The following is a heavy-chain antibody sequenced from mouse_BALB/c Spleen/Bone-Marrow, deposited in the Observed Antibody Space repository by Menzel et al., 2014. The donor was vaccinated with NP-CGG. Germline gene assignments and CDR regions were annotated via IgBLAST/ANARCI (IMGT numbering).Heavy chain of an antibody. Sequence: VQLQQSGAELVKPGASVKLSCTASGFNIKDTYMHWVKQRPEQGLEWIGRIDPANGNTKYDPKFQGKATITANTSSNTAYLQLSSLTSEDTAVYYCARYYYGYYFDYWGQGTTLTVSS. D-gene: IGHD1-1*01. J-gene: IGHJ2*01. CDR2: IDPANGNT. V-gene: IGHV14-3*02. CDR1: GFNIKDTY. CDR3: ARYYYGYYFDY.